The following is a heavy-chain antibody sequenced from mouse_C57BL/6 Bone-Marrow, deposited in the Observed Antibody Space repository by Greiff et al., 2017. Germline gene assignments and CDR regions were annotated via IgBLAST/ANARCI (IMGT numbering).Heavy chain of an antibody. V-gene: IGHV1-55*01. CDR1: GYTFTCYW. Sequence: VQLQQPGAELVKPGASVKMSCKASGYTFTCYWITWVKQRPGQGLEWIGDIYPGSGSTNYNEKFKSKATLTVDTSSSTAYMQLSSLTSEDSAVYYCARGPITTVVGAMDYWGQGTSVTVSS. CDR2: IYPGSGST. D-gene: IGHD1-1*01. J-gene: IGHJ4*01. CDR3: ARGPITTVVGAMDY.